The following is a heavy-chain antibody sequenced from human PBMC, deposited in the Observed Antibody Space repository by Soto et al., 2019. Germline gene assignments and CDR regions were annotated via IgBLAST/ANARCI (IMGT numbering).Heavy chain of an antibody. CDR1: GFTFSSYA. CDR2: ISGSGGST. Sequence: PGGSLRLSCAASGFTFSSYAMSWVRQAPGKGLEWVSAISGSGGSTYYADSVKGRFTINPDTSKNQFSLKLSSVTAADTAVYYCASAVHLMAHPFYWGQGTLVTVSS. J-gene: IGHJ4*02. CDR3: ASAVHLMAHPFY. D-gene: IGHD3-3*02. V-gene: IGHV3-23*01.